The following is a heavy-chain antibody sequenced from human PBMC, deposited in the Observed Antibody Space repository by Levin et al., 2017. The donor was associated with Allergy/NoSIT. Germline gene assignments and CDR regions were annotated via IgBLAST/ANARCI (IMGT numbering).Heavy chain of an antibody. Sequence: GESLKISCAASGFTFSSYAMSWVRQAPGKGLEWVSAISGSGGSTYYADSVKGRFTISRDNSKNTLYLQMNSLRAEDTAVYYCAKDEKEENWNPWGYYYYGMDVWGQGTTVTVSS. CDR1: GFTFSSYA. J-gene: IGHJ6*02. V-gene: IGHV3-23*01. D-gene: IGHD1-1*01. CDR3: AKDEKEENWNPWGYYYYGMDV. CDR2: ISGSGGST.